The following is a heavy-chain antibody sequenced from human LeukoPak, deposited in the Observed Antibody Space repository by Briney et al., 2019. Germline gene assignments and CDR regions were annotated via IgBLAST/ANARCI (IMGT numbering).Heavy chain of an antibody. CDR3: ARARNYDFWSGPLGFYYYMDV. CDR2: IKQDGSEK. D-gene: IGHD3-3*01. Sequence: PGGSLRLSCAASGFTFSSYWMSWVRQAPGKGLEWVANIKQDGSEKYYVDSVKGRFTISRDNAKNSLYLQMSSLRAEDTAVYYCARARNYDFWSGPLGFYYYMDVWGKGTTVTVSS. J-gene: IGHJ6*03. CDR1: GFTFSSYW. V-gene: IGHV3-7*01.